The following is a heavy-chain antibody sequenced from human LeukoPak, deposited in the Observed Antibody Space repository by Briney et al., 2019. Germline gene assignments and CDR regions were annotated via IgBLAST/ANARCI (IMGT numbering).Heavy chain of an antibody. CDR1: GFTFSSYA. CDR2: TSGGST. D-gene: IGHD2-2*01. V-gene: IGHV3-23*01. Sequence: GGSLRLSCAASGFTFSSYAMSWVRGAPEKGVEWVSATSGGSTYYADSVKGRFIISRDNSKSTLYLQMNSLRAEDTAVYYCAKGDCSSTTCSGFYGMDVWGRGTTVTVSS. CDR3: AKGDCSSTTCSGFYGMDV. J-gene: IGHJ6*04.